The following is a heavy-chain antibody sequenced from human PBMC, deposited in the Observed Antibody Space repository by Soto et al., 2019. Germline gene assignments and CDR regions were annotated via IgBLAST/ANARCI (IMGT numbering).Heavy chain of an antibody. Sequence: EVQLLESGGGLVQPGGSLRLSCAASGFTFSSYAMSWVRQAPGKGLEWVSAISGSGGSTYYVDSVKGRFTISRDNSKNTLYLQMNSLRAEDTAVYYCAKDRYDSSGYTIDNDYWGQGTLVTVSS. V-gene: IGHV3-23*01. J-gene: IGHJ4*02. CDR2: ISGSGGST. CDR1: GFTFSSYA. D-gene: IGHD3-22*01. CDR3: AKDRYDSSGYTIDNDY.